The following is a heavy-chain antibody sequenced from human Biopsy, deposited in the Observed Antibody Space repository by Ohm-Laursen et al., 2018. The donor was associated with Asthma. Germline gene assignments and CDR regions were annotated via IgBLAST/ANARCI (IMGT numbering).Heavy chain of an antibody. CDR3: VRAVRNEQWLAPFDY. Sequence: SETLSLTCSAYGGSISSFYWSWIRQSPEKGLEWMGYVYWTGSANYNPSLKSRITMSVDTSKNRMFLELTSVTAADTAIYYCVRAVRNEQWLAPFDYWGQGKPVTASS. D-gene: IGHD6-19*01. CDR1: GGSISSFY. V-gene: IGHV4-59*01. CDR2: VYWTGSA. J-gene: IGHJ4*02.